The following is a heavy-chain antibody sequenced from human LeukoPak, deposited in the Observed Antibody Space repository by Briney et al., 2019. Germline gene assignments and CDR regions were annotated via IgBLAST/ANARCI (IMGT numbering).Heavy chain of an antibody. CDR3: AMSRCGGDCYSGFDY. D-gene: IGHD2-21*02. Sequence: GGSLRLSWAASGFTLSSYAMNWVRQAPGKGLEWVSSISGSGRSTYYAESVKGRFTISRDNSKNTLYLQMNSLRAEDTALYYCAMSRCGGDCYSGFDYWGQGTLVTVSS. CDR1: GFTLSSYA. CDR2: ISGSGRST. V-gene: IGHV3-23*01. J-gene: IGHJ4*02.